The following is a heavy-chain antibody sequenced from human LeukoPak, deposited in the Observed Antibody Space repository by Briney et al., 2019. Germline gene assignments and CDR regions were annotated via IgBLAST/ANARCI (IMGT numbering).Heavy chain of an antibody. CDR2: INPNSGGT. J-gene: IGHJ4*02. Sequence: GASVKVSCKASGYTFTGYYMHWVRQAPGQGLEWMGWINPNSGGTNYAQKFQGRVTMTRDTSISTAYMELSRLRSDDTAVYYCARDLFPVPKKSSGIRSHFDYWGQGTLVTVSS. CDR1: GYTFTGYY. V-gene: IGHV1-2*02. D-gene: IGHD3-22*01. CDR3: ARDLFPVPKKSSGIRSHFDY.